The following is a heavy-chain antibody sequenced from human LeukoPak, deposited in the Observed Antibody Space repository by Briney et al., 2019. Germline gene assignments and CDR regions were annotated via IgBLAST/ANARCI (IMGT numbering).Heavy chain of an antibody. Sequence: SVKVSCKASGGTFSSHAISWVRQAPGQGLEWMGGIIPIFGTANYAQKFQGRVTITADESTSTAYMELSSLRSEDTAVYYCASGRQPDDAFDIWGQGTMVTVSS. CDR2: IIPIFGTA. D-gene: IGHD3/OR15-3a*01. CDR1: GGTFSSHA. CDR3: ASGRQPDDAFDI. J-gene: IGHJ3*02. V-gene: IGHV1-69*13.